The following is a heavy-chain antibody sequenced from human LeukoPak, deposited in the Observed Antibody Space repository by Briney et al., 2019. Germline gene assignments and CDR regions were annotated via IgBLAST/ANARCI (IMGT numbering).Heavy chain of an antibody. V-gene: IGHV1-2*02. CDR2: INPNSGGT. D-gene: IGHD4-23*01. J-gene: IGHJ1*01. CDR1: GYTFTSYY. CDR3: ALWNDYGGNSPLSWYFHH. Sequence: GASVKVSCKASGYTFTSYYMRWVRQAPGQGLEWMGWINPNSGGTNYAQKFQGRVTMTRDTSISTAYMELSRLRSDDTAVYYCALWNDYGGNSPLSWYFHHWGQGTLVTVSS.